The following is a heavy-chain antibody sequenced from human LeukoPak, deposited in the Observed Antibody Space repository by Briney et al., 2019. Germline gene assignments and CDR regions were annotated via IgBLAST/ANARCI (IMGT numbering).Heavy chain of an antibody. CDR3: ARPGSSSSWGVYYYYGMDV. CDR1: GYSFTSYW. Sequence: GESLKISCKGSGYSFTSYWISWVRQMPGKGLQWMGRIDPSDSYTNYSQSFQGHVTISADKSISTAYLQWSSLKASDTAMYYCARPGSSSSWGVYYYYGMDVWGQGTTVTVSS. D-gene: IGHD6-13*01. CDR2: IDPSDSYT. V-gene: IGHV5-10-1*01. J-gene: IGHJ6*02.